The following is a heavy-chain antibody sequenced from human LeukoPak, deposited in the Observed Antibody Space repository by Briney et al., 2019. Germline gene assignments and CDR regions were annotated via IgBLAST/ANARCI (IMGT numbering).Heavy chain of an antibody. CDR3: AREDGDYAMVRFQH. J-gene: IGHJ1*01. CDR2: IKQDGSEK. D-gene: IGHD4-17*01. CDR1: GFTFSSYW. Sequence: GGSLRLSCAASGFTFSSYWMSWVRQAPGKGLEWVANIKQDGSEKYYVDPVKGRFTISRDNAKNSLYLQMNSLRAEDTAVYYCAREDGDYAMVRFQHWGQGTLVTVSS. V-gene: IGHV3-7*03.